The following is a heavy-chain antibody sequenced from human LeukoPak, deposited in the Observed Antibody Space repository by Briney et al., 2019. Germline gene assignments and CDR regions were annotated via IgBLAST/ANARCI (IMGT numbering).Heavy chain of an antibody. D-gene: IGHD4-11*01. Sequence: GRSLRLSCAASGFTFSSYAMHWVRQAPGKGLEWVAVISYDGSNKYYADSVKGRFTISRDNSKNTLYLQMNSLRAEDTALYYCAKDKGPYSNGGNWFDPWGQRTLVTVSS. CDR3: AKDKGPYSNGGNWFDP. CDR1: GFTFSSYA. V-gene: IGHV3-30*04. CDR2: ISYDGSNK. J-gene: IGHJ5*02.